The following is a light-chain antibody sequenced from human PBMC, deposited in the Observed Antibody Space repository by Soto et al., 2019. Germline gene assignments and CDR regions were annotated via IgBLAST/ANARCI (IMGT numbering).Light chain of an antibody. Sequence: QSVLTQPASVSGSPGQSITISCTGTNSDVGGYNFVSWYQQHPGKAPKLMFYEVSHRHSGVSNRFSGSKSGNTASLTISGLHTEDEADYYCSSYTSSSTVLFGGGTKLTVL. CDR3: SSYTSSSTVL. J-gene: IGLJ2*01. V-gene: IGLV2-14*03. CDR2: EVS. CDR1: NSDVGGYNF.